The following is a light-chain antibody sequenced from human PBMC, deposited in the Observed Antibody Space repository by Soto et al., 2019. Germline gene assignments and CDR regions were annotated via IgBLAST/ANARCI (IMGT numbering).Light chain of an antibody. CDR2: NDL. Sequence: QSVLTQPPSVSGAPGQRVTISCTGSSSNIGAGYDVHWYQQVPGTAPRLLIYNDLQRPSGVPDRFSGSRSGSSASLVIVGLQSEDEADYYCAAWDHSLQGWVFGGGTKLTVL. CDR3: AAWDHSLQGWV. V-gene: IGLV1-40*01. CDR1: SSNIGAGYD. J-gene: IGLJ3*02.